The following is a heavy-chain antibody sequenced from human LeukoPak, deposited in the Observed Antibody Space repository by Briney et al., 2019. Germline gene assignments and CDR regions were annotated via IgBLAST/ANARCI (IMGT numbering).Heavy chain of an antibody. CDR3: VRLRRNSDTSGFYYYYDF. CDR1: GYTFSSYS. J-gene: IGHJ4*02. D-gene: IGHD3-22*01. Sequence: PGGSLRLSCLASGYTFSSYSLNWVRQAPGKGLEWVSSISVRSNYKYYADSVRGRFRISRDDARDSLDLQMNSLRAEDTAVYYCVRLRRNSDTSGFYYYYDFGGQGTLVTVSS. CDR2: ISVRSNYK. V-gene: IGHV3-21*01.